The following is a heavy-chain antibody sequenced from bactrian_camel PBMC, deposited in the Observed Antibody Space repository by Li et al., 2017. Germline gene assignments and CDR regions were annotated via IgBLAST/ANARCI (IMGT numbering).Heavy chain of an antibody. V-gene: IGHV3S40*01. Sequence: QLVESGGGVVQPGGSLRLSCTGSGFTFTNYDMSWVRQGSREGLEWVSAINARGGTTDYAASAKGRFTISLDNARDTVNLQMNTLKPEDTAMYYCASMTGVQALGVTGLLHLGARGPRSPSP. CDR1: GFTFTNYD. J-gene: IGHJ4*01. D-gene: IGHD3*01. CDR3: ASMTGVQALGVTGLLHL. CDR2: INARGGTT.